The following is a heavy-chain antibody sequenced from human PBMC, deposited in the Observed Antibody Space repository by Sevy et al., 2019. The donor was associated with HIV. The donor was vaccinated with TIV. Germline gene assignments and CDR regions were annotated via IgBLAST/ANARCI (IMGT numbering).Heavy chain of an antibody. CDR1: GGSFSGYC. CDR3: ARAPPVVVVPGAPSWFDP. V-gene: IGHV4-34*01. Sequence: SETLSLTCAVYGGSFSGYCWNWIRQTPGKGLEWIGEINDSGSTNYNPSLKSRVTISVDTSKNQFSLRLNSVTAADTAVYYCARAPPVVVVPGAPSWFDPWGQGTLVTVSS. D-gene: IGHD2-2*01. CDR2: INDSGST. J-gene: IGHJ5*02.